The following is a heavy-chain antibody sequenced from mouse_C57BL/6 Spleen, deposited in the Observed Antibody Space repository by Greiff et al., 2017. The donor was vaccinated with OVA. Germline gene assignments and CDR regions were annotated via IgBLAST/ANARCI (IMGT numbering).Heavy chain of an antibody. CDR2: IDPSDSYT. V-gene: IGHV1-69*01. CDR1: GYTFTSYW. J-gene: IGHJ2*01. D-gene: IGHD2-1*01. CDR3: ARSGYYGNYDYFDY. Sequence: QVQLQPPGAELVMPGASVKLSCKASGYTFTSYWMHWVKQRPGQGLEWIGEIDPSDSYTNYNQKFKGKSTLTVDKSSSTAYMQLSSLTSEDSAVYYCARSGYYGNYDYFDYWGQGTTLTVSS.